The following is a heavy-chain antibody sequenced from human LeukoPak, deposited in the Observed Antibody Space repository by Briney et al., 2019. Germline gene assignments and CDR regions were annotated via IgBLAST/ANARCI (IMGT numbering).Heavy chain of an antibody. CDR3: ARAKTSRAHSDY. CDR2: INPNSGGT. V-gene: IGHV1-2*02. J-gene: IGHJ4*02. D-gene: IGHD2-2*01. Sequence: GASVKVSCKASGYTFTGYYMHWVRQAPGQGLEWMGWINPNSGGTNYAQKIQGRVTMTRDTSISTAYMELSRLRSDDTAVYYCARAKTSRAHSDYCGQGTLVTVSS. CDR1: GYTFTGYY.